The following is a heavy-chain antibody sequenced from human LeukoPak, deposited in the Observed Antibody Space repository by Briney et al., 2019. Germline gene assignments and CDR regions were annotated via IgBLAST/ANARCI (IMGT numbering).Heavy chain of an antibody. Sequence: SETLSLTCTVSGGSISSGDYYWSWIRQPPGKGLEWIGYIYYSGSTYYNPSLKSRVTISVDTSKNQFSLKLSSVTAADTAVYHCAGSSIAVAGTAGYWGQGTLVTVSS. V-gene: IGHV4-30-4*02. D-gene: IGHD6-19*01. J-gene: IGHJ4*02. CDR1: GGSISSGDYY. CDR2: IYYSGST. CDR3: AGSSIAVAGTAGY.